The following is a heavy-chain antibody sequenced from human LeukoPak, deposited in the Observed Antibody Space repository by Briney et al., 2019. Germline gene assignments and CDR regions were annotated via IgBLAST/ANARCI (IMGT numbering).Heavy chain of an antibody. Sequence: SETLSLTCTVSGGSISSYYWSWIRQPAGKGLEWIGRIYTSGSTNYNPSLKSRVTMSVDTSKNQFSLKLSSVTAADTAVYYCARPAVRTYYYYYIDVWGKGTTVTVSS. CDR3: ARPAVRTYYYYYIDV. CDR2: IYTSGST. D-gene: IGHD3-10*01. CDR1: GGSISSYY. V-gene: IGHV4-4*07. J-gene: IGHJ6*03.